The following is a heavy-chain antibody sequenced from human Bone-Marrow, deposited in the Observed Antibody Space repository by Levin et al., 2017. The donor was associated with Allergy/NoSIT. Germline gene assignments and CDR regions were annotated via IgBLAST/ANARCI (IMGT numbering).Heavy chain of an antibody. V-gene: IGHV5-10-1*01. CDR3: TRQESKAAYCYNSICPDMDV. D-gene: IGHD2-21*01. Sequence: PGGSLRLSCKGSGYSFTSYWISWVRQMPGKGLEWMGRIDPGDSYTSYSPSFQGHVTITADKSISTAYLQWSSLKGSDTAMYYCTRQESKAAYCYNSICPDMDVWGKGTTVTVSS. J-gene: IGHJ6*03. CDR1: GYSFTSYW. CDR2: IDPGDSYT.